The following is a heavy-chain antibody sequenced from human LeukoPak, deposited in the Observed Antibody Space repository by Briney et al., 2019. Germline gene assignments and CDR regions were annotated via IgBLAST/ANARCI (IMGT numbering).Heavy chain of an antibody. CDR2: INHSGST. CDR3: ARRGVVPAARRQFDY. V-gene: IGHV4-34*01. CDR1: GGSFSGYY. J-gene: IGHJ4*02. Sequence: PSETLSLTCAVYGGSFSGYYWSWIRQPPGKGLEWSGEINHSGSTNYNPSLKSRVTISVDTSKTQFSLKLSSVTAADTAVYYCARRGVVPAARRQFDYWGQGTLVTVSS. D-gene: IGHD2-2*01.